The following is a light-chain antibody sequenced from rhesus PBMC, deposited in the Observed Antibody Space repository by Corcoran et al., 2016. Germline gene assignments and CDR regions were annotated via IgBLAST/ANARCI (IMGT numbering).Light chain of an antibody. Sequence: DIQLTQSPSSVSASVGDRVTITCRASQGTSNYLAWYQQKPGKAPNPLIYYATTLESGVPSRFSGSGSGTEFSLTISSLQPEDFATYYCRQYKSSPPFSFGRGTKVEIK. V-gene: IGKV1-37*02. CDR3: RQYKSSPPFS. CDR1: QGTSNY. CDR2: YAT. J-gene: IGKJ2*01.